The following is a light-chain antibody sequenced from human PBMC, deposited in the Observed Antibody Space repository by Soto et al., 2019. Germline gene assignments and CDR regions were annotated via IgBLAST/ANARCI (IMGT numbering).Light chain of an antibody. CDR2: GAS. J-gene: IGKJ1*01. V-gene: IGKV3-20*01. CDR3: QQYNNWPET. Sequence: EIVLTQSPGTLSLSPGGRATLSCRASQSVSSSYLAWYQQKPGQAPRLLIYGASSRATGIPDRFSGSGSGTDFTLTISRLEPEDFAVYYCQQYNNWPETFGQGTKVDIK. CDR1: QSVSSSY.